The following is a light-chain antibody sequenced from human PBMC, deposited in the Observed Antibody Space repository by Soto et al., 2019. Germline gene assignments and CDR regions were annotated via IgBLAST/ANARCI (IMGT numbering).Light chain of an antibody. CDR1: QSISSW. Sequence: GDRVTITCRASQSISSWLAWYQQKPGKAPKLLIYDASSLQSGVPSRFSGSRSGPDFTLTISSLQPEDFATYYCQQSYSSPPTFGQGTKVDIK. V-gene: IGKV1-39*01. CDR3: QQSYSSPPT. CDR2: DAS. J-gene: IGKJ1*01.